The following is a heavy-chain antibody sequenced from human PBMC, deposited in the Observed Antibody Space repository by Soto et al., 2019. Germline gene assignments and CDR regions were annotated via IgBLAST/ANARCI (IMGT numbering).Heavy chain of an antibody. CDR3: ARSMRTVNYYYYYYMDV. V-gene: IGHV4-31*03. Sequence: SETLSLTCTVSGGSISSGGYYWSWIRQHPGKGLEWIGYIYYSGSTYYNPSLKSRVTISVDTSKNQFSLKLSSVTAADTAVYYCARSMRTVNYYYYYYMDVWGKGTTVTVSS. CDR2: IYYSGST. D-gene: IGHD4-17*01. CDR1: GGSISSGGYY. J-gene: IGHJ6*03.